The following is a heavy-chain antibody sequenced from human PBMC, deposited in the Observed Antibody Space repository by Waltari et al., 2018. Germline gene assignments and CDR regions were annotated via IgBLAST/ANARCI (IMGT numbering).Heavy chain of an antibody. CDR3: ATSGWYCFDY. J-gene: IGHJ4*02. V-gene: IGHV3-7*01. CDR1: GFPLSSFW. D-gene: IGHD6-19*01. Sequence: EVQLVESGGGLVQPGGSLGLSGAASGFPLSSFWMNWVRQTPGKGLEWVAGIKQDGSEKYYADSVKGRFTISRDNAKNSLYLQMNSLRAEDTAVYYCATSGWYCFDYWGQGTLVTVSS. CDR2: IKQDGSEK.